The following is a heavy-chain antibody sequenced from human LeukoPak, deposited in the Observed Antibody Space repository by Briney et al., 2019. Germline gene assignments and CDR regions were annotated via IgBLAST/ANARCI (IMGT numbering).Heavy chain of an antibody. Sequence: PSETLSLTRAVYGGSFSGYYWSWIRQPPGKGLEWIGESNHSGSTNYNPSLKSRVTISVDTSKNQFSLKLSSVTAADTAVYYCARCGGDCRNWGQGTLVTVSS. CDR2: SNHSGST. CDR1: GGSFSGYY. J-gene: IGHJ4*02. V-gene: IGHV4-34*01. CDR3: ARCGGDCRN. D-gene: IGHD2-21*02.